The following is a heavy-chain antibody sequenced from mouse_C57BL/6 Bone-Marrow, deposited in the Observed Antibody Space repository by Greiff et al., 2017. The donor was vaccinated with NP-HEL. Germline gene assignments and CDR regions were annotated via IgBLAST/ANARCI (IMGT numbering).Heavy chain of an antibody. Sequence: QVQLQQPGAELVMPGASVKLSCKASGYTFTSYWMHWVKQRPGQGLEWIGEIAPSDSYTNYNQKFKGKSTLTVDKSSSTAYMQLSSLTSEDSAVYYCARGGYGSIYWYFDVWGTGTTVTVSS. J-gene: IGHJ1*03. CDR3: ARGGYGSIYWYFDV. CDR1: GYTFTSYW. D-gene: IGHD1-1*01. CDR2: IAPSDSYT. V-gene: IGHV1-69*01.